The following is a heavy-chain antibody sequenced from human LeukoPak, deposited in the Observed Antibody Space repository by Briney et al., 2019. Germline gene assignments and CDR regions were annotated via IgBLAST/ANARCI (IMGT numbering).Heavy chain of an antibody. V-gene: IGHV1-18*01. CDR1: GYTFTSYG. CDR3: ARDLTSYCSSTSCYIRGLLLYYYGMDV. CDR2: ISAYNGNT. Sequence: ASVKVSCKASGYTFTSYGISWVRQAPGQGLEWMGWISAYNGNTNYAQKLQGRVTMTTDTSTSTAYMELRSLRSDDTAVYYCARDLTSYCSSTSCYIRGLLLYYYGMDVWGQGTTVTVSS. D-gene: IGHD2-2*01. J-gene: IGHJ6*02.